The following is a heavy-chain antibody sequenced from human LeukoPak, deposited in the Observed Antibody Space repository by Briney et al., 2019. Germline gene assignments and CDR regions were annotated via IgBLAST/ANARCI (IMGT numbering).Heavy chain of an antibody. Sequence: GGSLRLSCAASGFTFSSYWMHWVRQAPGKGLEWVSRISSDGGTTVYADSVKGRFTISRDNAKNTLYLQLNSLRAEDTAVYYCARGTLGPNYFFNFWSQGTLVNVSS. CDR3: ARGTLGPNYFFNF. J-gene: IGHJ4*02. V-gene: IGHV3-74*01. CDR1: GFTFSSYW. D-gene: IGHD2/OR15-2a*01. CDR2: ISSDGGTT.